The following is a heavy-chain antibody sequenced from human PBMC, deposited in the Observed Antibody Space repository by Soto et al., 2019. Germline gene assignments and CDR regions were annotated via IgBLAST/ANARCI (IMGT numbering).Heavy chain of an antibody. CDR1: GFTFSSFA. V-gene: IGHV3-23*01. CDR3: AKGANHVGLFDS. J-gene: IGHJ5*01. CDR2: ISGGGII. Sequence: EVQLFESGGGLVQPGGSLRLSCAASGFTFSSFAMSWVRQATGKGLEWVSVISGGGIIHYSNSVKGRFTISRDNSKNMVYLEMTTLRAVDTALYYCAKGANHVGLFDSWGQGTLVTVST. D-gene: IGHD3-10*01.